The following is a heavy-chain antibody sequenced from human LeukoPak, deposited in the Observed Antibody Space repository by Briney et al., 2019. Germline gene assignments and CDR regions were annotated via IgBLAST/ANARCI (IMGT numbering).Heavy chain of an antibody. CDR3: ARDRASTFYYGMDV. D-gene: IGHD2/OR15-2a*01. J-gene: IGHJ6*02. V-gene: IGHV3-33*01. Sequence: GRSLRLSCAASGFTLSSYGMHWVRQAPGKGLEWVAVIWYDGSNKYYGDSVKGRFTISRDNSKNTLYLQMNSLRAEDTAVYYCARDRASTFYYGMDVWGQGTTVTVSS. CDR1: GFTLSSYG. CDR2: IWYDGSNK.